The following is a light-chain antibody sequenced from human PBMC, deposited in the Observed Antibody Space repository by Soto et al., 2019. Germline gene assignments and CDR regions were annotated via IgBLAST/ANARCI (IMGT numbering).Light chain of an antibody. V-gene: IGLV3-21*04. J-gene: IGLJ3*02. Sequence: SYELTQPPSVSVAPGKTATMTCGGNNIGGYSVHWYQQKPGQAPVLVIHHDSDRPSGIPERFSGSNFGNTATLTISGVEAGDEADFYCQAWDGSGDPRGVFGGGTKLTVL. CDR2: HDS. CDR1: NIGGYS. CDR3: QAWDGSGDPRGV.